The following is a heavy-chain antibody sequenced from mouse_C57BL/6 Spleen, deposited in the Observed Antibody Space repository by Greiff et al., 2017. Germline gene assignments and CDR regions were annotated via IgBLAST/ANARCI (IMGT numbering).Heavy chain of an antibody. CDR2: IYPGDGDT. D-gene: IGHD1-1*01. V-gene: IGHV1-82*01. J-gene: IGHJ1*03. Sequence: VQLQQSGPELVKPGASVKISCKASGYAFSSSWMNWVKQRPGKGLEWIGRIYPGDGDTNYNGKFKGKATLTADKSSSTAYMQLSSLTSEDSAVYFCARSGDGISYNWYFDVWGTGTTVTVSS. CDR3: ARSGDGISYNWYFDV. CDR1: GYAFSSSW.